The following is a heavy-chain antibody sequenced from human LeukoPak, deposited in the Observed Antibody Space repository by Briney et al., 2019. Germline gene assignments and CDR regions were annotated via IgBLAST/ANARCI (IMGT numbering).Heavy chain of an antibody. CDR3: AKGVVVAPDVTPFDY. CDR2: ISGRGASK. J-gene: IGHJ4*02. CDR1: GLTFNNYA. Sequence: GGSLRLSCAVSGLTFNNYAMSWVRQAPGKGLEWVSGISGRGASKYYADSVKGRFTISRDNSKNTLYLQMNSPRAEDTAVYYCAKGVVVAPDVTPFDYWGQGTLVTVSS. V-gene: IGHV3-23*01. D-gene: IGHD2-2*01.